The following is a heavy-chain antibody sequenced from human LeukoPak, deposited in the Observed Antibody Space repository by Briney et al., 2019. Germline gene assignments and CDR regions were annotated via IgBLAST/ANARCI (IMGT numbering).Heavy chain of an antibody. CDR1: GGSISSSSYY. CDR3: ARRRYSSSSNYFDY. V-gene: IGHV4-39*01. Sequence: PSETLSLTCTVSGGSISSSSYYWGWIRQPPGKGLEWIGSIYYSGSTYYNPSLKSRVTISVDTSKNQFPLKLSSVTAADTAVYYCARRRYSSSSNYFDYWGQGTLVTVSS. CDR2: IYYSGST. J-gene: IGHJ4*02. D-gene: IGHD6-6*01.